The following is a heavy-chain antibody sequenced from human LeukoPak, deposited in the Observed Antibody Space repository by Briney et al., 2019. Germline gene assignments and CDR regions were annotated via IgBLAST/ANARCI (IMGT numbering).Heavy chain of an antibody. CDR1: GGTFSSYA. Sequence: SVKVSCKASGGTFSSYAISWVRQAPGQGLEWMGGIIPIFGTANYAQKFQGRVTITADESTSTAYMELSSLRSEDSAVYYCARWGYWGMNAFDIWGQGTMVTVSS. J-gene: IGHJ3*02. CDR2: IIPIFGTA. V-gene: IGHV1-69*13. CDR3: ARWGYWGMNAFDI. D-gene: IGHD7-27*01.